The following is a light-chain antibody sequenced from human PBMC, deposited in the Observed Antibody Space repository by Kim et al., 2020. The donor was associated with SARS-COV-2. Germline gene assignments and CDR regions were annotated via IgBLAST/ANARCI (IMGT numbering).Light chain of an antibody. CDR1: QSISSY. CDR2: DAS. Sequence: DIQMTQSPSSLSASVGDRVTITCRASQSISSYLNWYHQKPGKAPKLLIYDASSLQSGVPSRFSGGGSGTDFTLTINSLQPEDFATYYCQQSYSTPRTFGQGTKVDIK. CDR3: QQSYSTPRT. V-gene: IGKV1-39*01. J-gene: IGKJ1*01.